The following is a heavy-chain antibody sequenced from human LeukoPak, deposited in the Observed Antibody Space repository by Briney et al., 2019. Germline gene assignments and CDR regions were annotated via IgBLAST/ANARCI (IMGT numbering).Heavy chain of an antibody. Sequence: GGSLRLSCAASGFTFNSYGMHWVRQAPGKGLEWVAVISYDGPNKYYADSVKGRFTISRDDSKSALYLQMNSLRPEDTAVYYCAKEKLPSGYSFLTDYWGQGTLVTVSS. J-gene: IGHJ4*02. V-gene: IGHV3-30*18. D-gene: IGHD5-18*01. CDR2: ISYDGPNK. CDR3: AKEKLPSGYSFLTDY. CDR1: GFTFNSYG.